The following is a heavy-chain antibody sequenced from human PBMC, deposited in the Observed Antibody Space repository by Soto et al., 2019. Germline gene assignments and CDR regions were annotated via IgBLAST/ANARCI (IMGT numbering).Heavy chain of an antibody. Sequence: PGGSLRLSCAASGFTFSDYYMSWIRQAPGKGLEWVSYISSSGSTIYYADSVKGRFTISRDNAKNSLYLQMNSLRAEDTAVYYCARDTYCSGGSCYSRYYYCYGMDVWGQGTTVTVSS. CDR2: ISSSGSTI. J-gene: IGHJ6*02. CDR3: ARDTYCSGGSCYSRYYYCYGMDV. CDR1: GFTFSDYY. D-gene: IGHD2-15*01. V-gene: IGHV3-11*01.